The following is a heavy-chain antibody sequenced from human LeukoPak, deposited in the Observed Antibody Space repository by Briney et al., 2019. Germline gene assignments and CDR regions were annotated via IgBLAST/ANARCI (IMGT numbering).Heavy chain of an antibody. J-gene: IGHJ4*02. D-gene: IGHD3-10*01. V-gene: IGHV4-59*01. CDR3: AANHYGSGSYYPFDY. CDR2: VYYSGST. Sequence: SETLSLTCTVSGGSISSYYWSWIRQPPGKGLEWIGCVYYSGSTYYNPSLKSRVTISVDTSKDQFSLKLFSVTAADTAVYYCAANHYGSGSYYPFDYWGQGTLVTVSS. CDR1: GGSISSYY.